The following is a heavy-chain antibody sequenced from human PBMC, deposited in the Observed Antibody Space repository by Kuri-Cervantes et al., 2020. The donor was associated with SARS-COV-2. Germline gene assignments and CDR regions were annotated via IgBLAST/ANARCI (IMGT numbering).Heavy chain of an antibody. D-gene: IGHD2-2*01. CDR3: ARDMGDIVLVRRDWFDP. CDR1: GFTFSSYS. CDR2: VSYDGSDN. Sequence: GESLKISCAASGFTFSSYSMNWVRQAPGKGPEWVAVVSYDGSDNDYADSVKGRFSISRDNSKNTLYLQMDSLRLDDAAIYYCARDMGDIVLVRRDWFDPWGPGTLVTVSS. J-gene: IGHJ5*02. V-gene: IGHV3-30*03.